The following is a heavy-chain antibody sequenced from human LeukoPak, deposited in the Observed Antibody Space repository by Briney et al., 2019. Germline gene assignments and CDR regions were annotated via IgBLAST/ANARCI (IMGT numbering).Heavy chain of an antibody. V-gene: IGHV3-74*01. CDR3: ARVPYSGSYDD. Sequence: PGGPLRLSCAASGFTFSSYWMHWVRQAPGKGLVWVSRITSDGSSTSYADSVKGGFTISRDNAKNTLYLQMNSLRAEDTAVYYCARVPYSGSYDDWGQGTLVTVSS. D-gene: IGHD1-26*01. J-gene: IGHJ4*02. CDR1: GFTFSSYW. CDR2: ITSDGSST.